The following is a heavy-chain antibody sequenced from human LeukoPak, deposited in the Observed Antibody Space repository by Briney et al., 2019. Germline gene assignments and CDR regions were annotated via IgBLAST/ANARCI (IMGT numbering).Heavy chain of an antibody. D-gene: IGHD6-19*01. V-gene: IGHV1-69*04. CDR1: GGTFSSYA. CDR3: AKRGLREWLVRGKYFQH. Sequence: GASVKVSCKASGGTFSSYAISWVRQAPGQGLEWMGRIIPILGIANYAQKFQGRVTITADKSTSTAYMELSSLRSEDTAVYYCAKRGLREWLVRGKYFQHWGQGILVTVSS. J-gene: IGHJ1*01. CDR2: IIPILGIA.